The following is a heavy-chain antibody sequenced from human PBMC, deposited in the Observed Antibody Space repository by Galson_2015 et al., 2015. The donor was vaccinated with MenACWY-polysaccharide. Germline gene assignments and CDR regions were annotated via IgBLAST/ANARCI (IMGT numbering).Heavy chain of an antibody. CDR2: INPDSGDT. CDR3: ASPRESGAYYYPVDF. CDR1: GFTLTDHY. V-gene: IGHV1-2*06. Sequence: SVKVSCKASGFTLTDHYIHWVRQAPGQGLEWMGRINPDSGDTAFAQKFQGRVTLTRDTSITTVYMELSRLTSDDTAAYFCASPRESGAYYYPVDFWGQGTLVTVSS. D-gene: IGHD3-22*01. J-gene: IGHJ4*02.